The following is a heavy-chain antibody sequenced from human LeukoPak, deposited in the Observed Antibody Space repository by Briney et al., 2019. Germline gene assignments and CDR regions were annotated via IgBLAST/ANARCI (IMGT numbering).Heavy chain of an antibody. CDR3: TRDLHTVIPPGGIDY. Sequence: GGSLRLSCAASGFTFSAYSMNGVRQAPGGGLGWVSSITETSHVYYAESVKGRFTISRDNAKNLVFLQIKSLRVEDTAVYFCTRDLHTVIPPGGIDYWGQGTPVTVSS. V-gene: IGHV3-21*01. J-gene: IGHJ4*02. D-gene: IGHD4-17*01. CDR2: ITETSHV. CDR1: GFTFSAYS.